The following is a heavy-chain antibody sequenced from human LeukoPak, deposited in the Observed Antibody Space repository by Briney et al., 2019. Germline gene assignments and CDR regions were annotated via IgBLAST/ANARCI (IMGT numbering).Heavy chain of an antibody. Sequence: SQTLSLTPTVSRGSISSGVYCWSWTRQHPGKGLEWIGYIDYGVSTYYNPSLRSRVTISVDTSKKQFSMKLSSVTAADTAVYYCARRLLFGWFDPWGQGTLVTVSS. D-gene: IGHD2-21*02. J-gene: IGHJ5*02. CDR1: RGSISSGVYC. V-gene: IGHV4-31*03. CDR3: ARRLLFGWFDP. CDR2: IDYGVST.